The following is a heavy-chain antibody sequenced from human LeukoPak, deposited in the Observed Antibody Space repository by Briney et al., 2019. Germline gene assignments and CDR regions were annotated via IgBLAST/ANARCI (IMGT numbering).Heavy chain of an antibody. CDR1: GFTFSS. CDR2: ISSSSSYI. V-gene: IGHV3-21*01. J-gene: IGHJ3*02. Sequence: GGSLRLSCAASGFTFSSMNWVRQAPGKGLEWVSSISSSSSYIYYADSVKGRFTISRDNSKNTLYLQMNSLRAEDTAVYYCARRSAAKDAFDIWGQGTMVTVSS. D-gene: IGHD6-25*01. CDR3: ARRSAAKDAFDI.